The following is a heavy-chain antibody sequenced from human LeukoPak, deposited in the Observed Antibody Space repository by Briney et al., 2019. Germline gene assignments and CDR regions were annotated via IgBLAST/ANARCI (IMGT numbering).Heavy chain of an antibody. Sequence: GESLKISCKGSGYSFTSYWIGWVRQMPEKGLEWMGIIYPGDSDTRYSPPFQGQVTISADKSISTAYLQWSSLKASDTAMYYCARGEYYDILTGYFEDWGQGTLVTVSS. CDR1: GYSFTSYW. J-gene: IGHJ4*02. D-gene: IGHD3-9*01. CDR3: ARGEYYDILTGYFED. V-gene: IGHV5-51*01. CDR2: IYPGDSDT.